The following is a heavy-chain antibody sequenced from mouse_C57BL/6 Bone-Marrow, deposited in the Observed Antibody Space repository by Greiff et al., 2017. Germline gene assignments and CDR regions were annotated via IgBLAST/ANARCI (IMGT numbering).Heavy chain of an antibody. J-gene: IGHJ3*01. D-gene: IGHD1-1*01. V-gene: IGHV10-3*01. CDR3: VGREDYGSSYGGPAWFAY. Sequence: EVQLVESGGGLVQPKGSLKLSCAASGFTFTTYAMHWVRQAPGPGLEWVARIRRKSSNYATYYADSVKDRFTISRDASQSMLYLQMNNLKTEETARYYCVGREDYGSSYGGPAWFAYWGQGTLVTVSA. CDR2: IRRKSSNYAT. CDR1: GFTFTTYA.